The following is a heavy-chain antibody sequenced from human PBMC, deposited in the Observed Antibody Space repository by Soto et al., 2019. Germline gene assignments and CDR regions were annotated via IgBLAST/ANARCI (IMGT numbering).Heavy chain of an antibody. J-gene: IGHJ6*03. CDR1: GGSISSYY. V-gene: IGHV4-59*12. CDR3: ARGAGYCSSTSCPEGSYYYYMDV. D-gene: IGHD2-2*01. Sequence: SETLSLTCTVSGGSISSYYWSWIRKSPGKGLEWIGDMYYSGSTNYNPSLKSRVTISVDTSKNQFSLKLSSVTAADTAVYYCARGAGYCSSTSCPEGSYYYYMDVWGKGTTVTVS. CDR2: MYYSGST.